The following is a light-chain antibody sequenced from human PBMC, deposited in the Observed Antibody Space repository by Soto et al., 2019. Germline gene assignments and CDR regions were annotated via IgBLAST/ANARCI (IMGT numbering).Light chain of an antibody. J-gene: IGKJ5*01. CDR3: QQAASFPIT. CDR1: QSVSTY. Sequence: EIVLTQSPVILSLSPGERATLSCRASQSVSTYLAWYQQKPGQAPRLLIYDASDRATGIPDRFSGSGSGTDFTLTINSLQPEDFATYYCQQAASFPITFGQGTRLEIK. CDR2: DAS. V-gene: IGKV3-11*01.